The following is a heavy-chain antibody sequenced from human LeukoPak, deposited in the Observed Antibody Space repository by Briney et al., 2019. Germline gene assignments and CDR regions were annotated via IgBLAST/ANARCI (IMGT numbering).Heavy chain of an antibody. CDR2: INPSGGTA. CDR1: GYTFTTSY. V-gene: IGHV1-46*01. Sequence: ASVKVSCKASGYTFTTSYMHWVRQAPGQGLEWMGIINPSGGTATYTQKLQGRVTMTRDTSTSTFYMELSRLRSEDTAIYYCTARRVPNLFDYWGQGTLVTVSS. CDR3: TARRVPNLFDY. J-gene: IGHJ4*02.